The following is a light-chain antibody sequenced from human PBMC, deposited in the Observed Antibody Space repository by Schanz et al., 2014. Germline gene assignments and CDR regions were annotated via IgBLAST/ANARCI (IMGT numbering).Light chain of an antibody. Sequence: QSALTQPTSVSGSPGQSITISCTGTSSDNLVSWYQQHPGKAPKLMIYDVSKRPSGVPDRFSGSKSGTSASLAISGLQSEDEAAYYCAAWDDSLNGFLFGEGTKVTVL. CDR3: AAWDDSLNGFL. J-gene: IGLJ2*01. V-gene: IGLV2-14*02. CDR2: DVS. CDR1: SSDNL.